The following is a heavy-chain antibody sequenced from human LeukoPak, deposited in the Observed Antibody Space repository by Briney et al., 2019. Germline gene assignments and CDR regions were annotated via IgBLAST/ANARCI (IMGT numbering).Heavy chain of an antibody. V-gene: IGHV4-30-2*01. D-gene: IGHD3-10*01. J-gene: IGHJ4*02. CDR1: GGSISSGGYS. CDR3: ARSDYGSGSNYFDY. CDR2: IYHSGST. Sequence: PSQTLSLTCAVSGGSISSGGYSWSWIRQPPGKGLERIGYIYHSGSTYYNPSLKSRVTISVDRSKNQFSLKLSSVTAADTAVYYCARSDYGSGSNYFDYWGQGTLVTVSS.